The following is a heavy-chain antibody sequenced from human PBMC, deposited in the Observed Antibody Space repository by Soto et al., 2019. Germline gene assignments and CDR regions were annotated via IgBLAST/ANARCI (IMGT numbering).Heavy chain of an antibody. J-gene: IGHJ6*02. CDR2: ISPYNDDT. CDR3: ARGGYYDSSGSRNYHYYGMDV. D-gene: IGHD3-22*01. CDR1: GYTFTSYG. V-gene: IGHV1-18*01. Sequence: VASVKVSCKASGYTFTSYGINWVRQAPGQGFEWLGWISPYNDDTKYAQKLRGRVAMTTDTSSRTAYMALRSLSSDDTAVYFCARGGYYDSSGSRNYHYYGMDVWGQGTTVTVS.